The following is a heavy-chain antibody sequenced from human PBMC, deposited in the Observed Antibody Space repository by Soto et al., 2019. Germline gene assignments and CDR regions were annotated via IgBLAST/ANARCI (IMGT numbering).Heavy chain of an antibody. CDR2: IYYSAST. D-gene: IGHD3-10*01. J-gene: IGHJ3*02. Sequence: PSETLSLPCTVFGGSISSYYWSWIRQPPGKGLQWNRYIYYSASTNYNPSLKSRVTISVDTSKNQFSLKLRSVTAADTSVYYCALVRWFGELVQHEAIAISGQGTMATSSS. CDR1: GGSISSYY. V-gene: IGHV4-59*01. CDR3: ALVRWFGELVQHEAIAI.